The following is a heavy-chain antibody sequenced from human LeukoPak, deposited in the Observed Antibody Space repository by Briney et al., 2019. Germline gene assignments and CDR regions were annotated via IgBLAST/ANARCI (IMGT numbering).Heavy chain of an antibody. D-gene: IGHD4-17*01. Sequence: GGSLRLSCAASGFSFSSYSMNWVRQAPGKGLEWVSYISSSSSTIYYADSVKGRFTISRDNAKNSLYLQMNSLRAEDTAVCYCARERGFNYGDYGSDAFDIWGQGTMVTVSS. CDR3: ARERGFNYGDYGSDAFDI. J-gene: IGHJ3*02. CDR2: ISSSSSTI. V-gene: IGHV3-48*01. CDR1: GFSFSSYS.